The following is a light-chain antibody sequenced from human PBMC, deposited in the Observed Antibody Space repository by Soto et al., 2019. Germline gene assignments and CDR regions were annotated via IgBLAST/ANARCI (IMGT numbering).Light chain of an antibody. CDR3: KQHYSSPFT. J-gene: IGKJ3*01. CDR1: QSVLYSSNNKNY. Sequence: DIVMTQSPHSLAVSLGERATINCKSSQSVLYSSNNKNYLAWYQQKPGQPPKLLIYWASTRESGVPDRFSGSGTGTDFTLTISSVQAADVAVYHCKQHYSSPFTFGPGTKVDIK. V-gene: IGKV4-1*01. CDR2: WAS.